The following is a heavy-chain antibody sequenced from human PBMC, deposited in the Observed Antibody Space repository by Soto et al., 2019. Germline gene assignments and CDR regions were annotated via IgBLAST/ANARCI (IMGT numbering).Heavy chain of an antibody. Sequence: QVQLVQSGAEVKKPGASVKVSCKASGYTFTSYGISWVRQAPGQGLEWMGWISAYNGNTNYAQMLQGRVTMTTATSTSTAYMELMSLRSDDTAVYYCARGRREWRSGWPLYYCGMDVWGQGTTVTVSS. CDR2: ISAYNGNT. D-gene: IGHD6-19*01. V-gene: IGHV1-18*01. CDR3: ARGRREWRSGWPLYYCGMDV. CDR1: GYTFTSYG. J-gene: IGHJ6*02.